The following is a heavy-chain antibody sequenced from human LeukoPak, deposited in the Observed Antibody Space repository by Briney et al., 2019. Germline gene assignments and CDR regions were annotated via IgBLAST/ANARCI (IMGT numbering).Heavy chain of an antibody. CDR3: ARGSGWIAEYFQH. Sequence: ASVKVSCKASVYTFTSYYMHWVRQAPGQGLEWMGIINPSGGSTSYAQKFQGRVTMTRDTSTSTVYMELGSLRSEDTAVYYCARGSGWIAEYFQHWGQGTLVTVSS. J-gene: IGHJ1*01. V-gene: IGHV1-46*01. CDR2: INPSGGST. D-gene: IGHD6-19*01. CDR1: VYTFTSYY.